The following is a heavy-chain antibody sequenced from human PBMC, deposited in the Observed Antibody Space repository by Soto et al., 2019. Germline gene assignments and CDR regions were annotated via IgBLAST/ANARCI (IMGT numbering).Heavy chain of an antibody. Sequence: PEETLSLTCTVSGGSISSSSYYWGWIRQPPGKGLEWIGSIYYSGSTYYNPSLKSRVTISVDTSKNQFSLKLSSVTAADTAVYYCARKSDYGDLDYWGQGTLVTVSS. J-gene: IGHJ4*02. V-gene: IGHV4-39*01. CDR3: ARKSDYGDLDY. D-gene: IGHD4-17*01. CDR1: GGSISSSSYY. CDR2: IYYSGST.